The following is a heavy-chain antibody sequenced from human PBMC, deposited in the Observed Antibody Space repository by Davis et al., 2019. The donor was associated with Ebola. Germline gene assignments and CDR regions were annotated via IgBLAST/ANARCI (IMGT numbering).Heavy chain of an antibody. CDR2: MNPNSGNT. CDR3: ARGRFGVVMYYFDY. CDR1: GYTFTSYD. V-gene: IGHV1-8*03. D-gene: IGHD3-3*01. J-gene: IGHJ4*02. Sequence: ASVKVSCKASGYTFTSYDINWVRQATGQELEWMGWMNPNSGNTGYAQKFQGRVTITRNTSISTAYMELSSLRSEDTAVYYCARGRFGVVMYYFDYWGQGTLVTVSS.